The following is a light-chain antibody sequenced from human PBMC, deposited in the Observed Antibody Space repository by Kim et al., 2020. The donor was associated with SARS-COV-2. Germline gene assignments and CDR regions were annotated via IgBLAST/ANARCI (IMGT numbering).Light chain of an antibody. CDR1: QGISHY. V-gene: IGKV1-16*02. CDR2: AAS. Sequence: DIQMTQSPSSLSASIGDRVTITCRASQGISHYLAWFQQKPGQAPKPLMHAASSLESGVPSKFSGSGSGTDFPLTISSLQPEDFATYSCQQYDSYPFTFGTGTKVDIK. J-gene: IGKJ3*01. CDR3: QQYDSYPFT.